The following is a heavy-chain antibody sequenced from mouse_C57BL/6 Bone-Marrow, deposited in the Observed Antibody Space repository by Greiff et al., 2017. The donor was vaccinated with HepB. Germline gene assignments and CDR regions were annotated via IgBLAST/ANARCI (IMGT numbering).Heavy chain of an antibody. V-gene: IGHV1-9*01. Sequence: QVQLQQSGPELVKPGASVKISCKATGYTFTGYWIEWVKQRPGHGLEWIGEILPGSGSTNYNEKFKGKAPFTADTSSNTAYMQLSSLTTEDSAIYYCARTDYGNYLYYFDYWGQGTTLTVSS. CDR2: ILPGSGST. CDR3: ARTDYGNYLYYFDY. J-gene: IGHJ2*01. CDR1: GYTFTGYW. D-gene: IGHD2-1*01.